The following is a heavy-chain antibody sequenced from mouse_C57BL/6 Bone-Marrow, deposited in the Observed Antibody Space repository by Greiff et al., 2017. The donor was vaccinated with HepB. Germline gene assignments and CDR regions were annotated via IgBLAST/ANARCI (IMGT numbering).Heavy chain of an antibody. D-gene: IGHD4-1*01. CDR1: GYTFTSYW. Sequence: QVQLQQPGAELVKPGASVKLSCKASGYTFTSYWMHWGKQRPGQGLEWIGMIHPNSGSTNYNEKFKSKATLTVDKSSSTSYMQLSSLTSEDSAVYYCAIELGRSDYWGQGTTLTVSS. CDR3: AIELGRSDY. J-gene: IGHJ2*01. CDR2: IHPNSGST. V-gene: IGHV1-64*01.